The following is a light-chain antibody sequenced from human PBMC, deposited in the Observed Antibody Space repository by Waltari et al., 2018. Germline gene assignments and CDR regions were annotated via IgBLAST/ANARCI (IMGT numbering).Light chain of an antibody. V-gene: IGLV4-69*01. CDR1: SGHTNYA. CDR3: QTWGTGTVV. Sequence: QLVLTHSPSASAPVGASVTLSCTLSSGHTNYAITWPTQQPEKVPRFLMKLSSDGSHNKGDGIPCRFSGSSSGAERYLTISSLQSEDEADYYCQTWGTGTVVFGGGTKLTVL. J-gene: IGLJ3*02. CDR2: LSSDGSH.